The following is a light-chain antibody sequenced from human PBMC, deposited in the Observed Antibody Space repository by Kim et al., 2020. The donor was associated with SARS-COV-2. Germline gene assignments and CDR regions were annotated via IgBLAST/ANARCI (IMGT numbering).Light chain of an antibody. Sequence: EIVLTQSPATLSLSPGERATLSCRASQSVSSYLAWYQQKPGQAPRLLIYDASNRATGIPARFSGSGSETDFTLTISSLESEDFAVYYCQERINWPRVTFGPGTKVDIK. CDR3: QERINWPRVT. V-gene: IGKV3-11*01. CDR1: QSVSSY. CDR2: DAS. J-gene: IGKJ3*01.